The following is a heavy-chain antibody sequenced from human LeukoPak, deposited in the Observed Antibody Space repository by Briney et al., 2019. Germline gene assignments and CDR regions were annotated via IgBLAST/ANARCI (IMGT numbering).Heavy chain of an antibody. D-gene: IGHD3-16*01. V-gene: IGHV3-21*06. Sequence: GGSLRLSCAASGFTFSTFVMHWVRLSPEKGLEWVSSITGSGPYILYADSVKRRFTISRDNTKNLLYLEMNSLRAEDTAMYYCVRDVGAVRGEVYFDYWGQGTLVTVSS. CDR1: GFTFSTFV. J-gene: IGHJ4*02. CDR3: VRDVGAVRGEVYFDY. CDR2: ITGSGPYI.